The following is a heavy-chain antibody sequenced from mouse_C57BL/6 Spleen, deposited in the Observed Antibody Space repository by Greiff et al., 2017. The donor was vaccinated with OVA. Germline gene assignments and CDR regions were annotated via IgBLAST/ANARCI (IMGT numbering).Heavy chain of an antibody. CDR2: IDPETGGT. CDR1: GYTFTDYE. CDR3: TRGDYGSSYGYFDV. Sequence: VQLVESGAELVRPGASVTLSCKASGYTFTDYEMHWVKQTPVHGLEWIGAIDPETGGTAYNQQFTGKAILTADTSSSTASMELLSLTSEDSAVYYCTRGDYGSSYGYFDVWGTGTTVTVSS. V-gene: IGHV1-15*01. D-gene: IGHD1-1*01. J-gene: IGHJ1*03.